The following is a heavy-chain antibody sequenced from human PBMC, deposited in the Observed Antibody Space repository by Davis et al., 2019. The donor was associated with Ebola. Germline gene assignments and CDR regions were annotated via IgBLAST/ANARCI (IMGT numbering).Heavy chain of an antibody. Sequence: SETLSLTCTVSGGSITSYYWSWIRQTPGKEPEWIGYIFHSGSTSYNPSFKSRVTISVDTSKNQFFLKVNSVTAADTAVYYCARGDSYYDPSGYYAGPEAPDHWGQGTLVIVSS. CDR2: IFHSGST. D-gene: IGHD3-22*01. V-gene: IGHV4-59*01. CDR1: GGSITSYY. CDR3: ARGDSYYDPSGYYAGPEAPDH. J-gene: IGHJ4*02.